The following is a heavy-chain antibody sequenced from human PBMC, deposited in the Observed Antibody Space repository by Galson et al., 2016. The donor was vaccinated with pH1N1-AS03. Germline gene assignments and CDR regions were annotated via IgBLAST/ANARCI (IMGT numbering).Heavy chain of an antibody. Sequence: SVKVSCKASGYTLTEYYLHWVRQAPGQGPEWMGWINPNSGGTKYAQKFQGRVTMTRDTSISTAYMEMSNRKSDDTAVYYCARNRPIAVSGTDGFDPWGQGTLVTVSS. CDR3: ARNRPIAVSGTDGFDP. D-gene: IGHD6-19*01. CDR1: GYTLTEYY. J-gene: IGHJ5*02. V-gene: IGHV1-2*02. CDR2: INPNSGGT.